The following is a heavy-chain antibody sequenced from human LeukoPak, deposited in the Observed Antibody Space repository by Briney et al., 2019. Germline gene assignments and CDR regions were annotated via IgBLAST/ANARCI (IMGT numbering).Heavy chain of an antibody. Sequence: SETLSLTCTVSGYSISSGYYWGWIRQPPGKGLEWIGSIYHSGSTYYNPSLKSRVTISVDTSKNQFSLKLSSVTAADTAVYYCATTPVVVPAAMSYRGPYNWFDPWGQGTLVTVSS. CDR1: GYSISSGYY. CDR2: IYHSGST. CDR3: ATTPVVVPAAMSYRGPYNWFDP. J-gene: IGHJ5*02. D-gene: IGHD2-2*01. V-gene: IGHV4-38-2*02.